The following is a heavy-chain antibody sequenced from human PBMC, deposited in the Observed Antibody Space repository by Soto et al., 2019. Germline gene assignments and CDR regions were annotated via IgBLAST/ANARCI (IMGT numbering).Heavy chain of an antibody. CDR1: GFTFSNAW. J-gene: IGHJ6*02. Sequence: GGSLRLSCAASGFTFSNAWMNWVRQAPGKGLEWVGRIKSKTDGGTTDYAAPVKGRFTISRDDSKNTLYLQMNSLKTEDTAVYYCTTDRSPTYCSSTSCYYYYGMDVWGQGTTVTVSS. CDR3: TTDRSPTYCSSTSCYYYYGMDV. D-gene: IGHD2-2*01. CDR2: IKSKTDGGTT. V-gene: IGHV3-15*07.